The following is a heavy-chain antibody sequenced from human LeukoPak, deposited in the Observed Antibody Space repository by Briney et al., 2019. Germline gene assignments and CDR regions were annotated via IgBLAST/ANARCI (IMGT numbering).Heavy chain of an antibody. V-gene: IGHV1-69*04. CDR2: IIPILGIA. CDR3: ARDRPPGDGYNRTYYYYYYGMDV. J-gene: IGHJ6*02. Sequence: GASVKVSCKASGGTFSSYAISLVRQAPGQGLEWMGRIIPILGIANYAQKFQGRVTITADKSTSTAYMELSSLRSEDTAVYYCARDRPPGDGYNRTYYYYYYGMDVWGQGTTVTVSS. CDR1: GGTFSSYA. D-gene: IGHD5-24*01.